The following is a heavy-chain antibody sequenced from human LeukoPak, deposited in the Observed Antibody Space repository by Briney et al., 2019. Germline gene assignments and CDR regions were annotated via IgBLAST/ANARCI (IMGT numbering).Heavy chain of an antibody. CDR1: KDPIISFDHS. CDR3: ARRTSLYDSSGYYRPGVVQH. Sequence: KPSETLSLTCDVSKDPIISFDHSWSWIRQPPGTGLEWIGDINHSGGTNYIPSLKSRVTISVDTSKKQFSLKLTSVTAADTAVYYCARRTSLYDSSGYYRPGVVQHWGQGTLVTVSS. V-gene: IGHV4-34*01. CDR2: INHSGGT. J-gene: IGHJ1*01. D-gene: IGHD3-22*01.